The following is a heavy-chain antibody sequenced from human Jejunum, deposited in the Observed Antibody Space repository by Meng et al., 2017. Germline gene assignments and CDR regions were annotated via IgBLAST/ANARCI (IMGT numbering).Heavy chain of an antibody. V-gene: IGHV3-30*03. CDR3: SRELGP. CDR1: GLTINTFG. D-gene: IGHD7-27*01. J-gene: IGHJ5*02. CDR2: ISYGGDE. Sequence: QVQVVESGGAVVQIGRSLRLSCAVSGLTINTFGSHWVRQAPGKGLEWVTFISYGGDEHYTDSVKGRFIISRDNSKNTVYLQMNRVTTEDTGVYYCSRELGPLGQGTLVTVSS.